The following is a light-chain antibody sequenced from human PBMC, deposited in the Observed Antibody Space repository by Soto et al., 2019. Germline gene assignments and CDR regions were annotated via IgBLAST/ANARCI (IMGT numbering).Light chain of an antibody. CDR3: QKYKSFTWT. V-gene: IGKV1-5*01. Sequence: DIQMTQSPSTLAASVGGRVTISCQASQSISSWLAWYQQKPGKAPKIVIYDDSSLESGVPSRVSGSGSGTELNLTISRLKPDDFATYYCQKYKSFTWTCGQGTKVDIK. J-gene: IGKJ1*01. CDR1: QSISSW. CDR2: DDS.